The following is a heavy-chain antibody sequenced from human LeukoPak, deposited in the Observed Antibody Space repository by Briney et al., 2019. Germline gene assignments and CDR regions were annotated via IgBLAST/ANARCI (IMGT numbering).Heavy chain of an antibody. CDR2: INPNSGGT. V-gene: IGHV1-2*04. D-gene: IGHD6-13*01. CDR3: ARGGAAAGTYYYYYYGMDV. J-gene: IGHJ6*02. Sequence: ASVKVSCKASGYTFTSYDINRVRQAPGQGLEWVGWINPNSGGTNYAQKFQGWVTMTRDTSISTAYMELSRLRSDDTAVYYCARGGAAAGTYYYYYYGMDVWGQGTTVTVSS. CDR1: GYTFTSYD.